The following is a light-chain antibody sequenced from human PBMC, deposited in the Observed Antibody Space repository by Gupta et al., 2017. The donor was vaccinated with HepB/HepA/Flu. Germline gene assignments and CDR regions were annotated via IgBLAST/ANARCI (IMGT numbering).Light chain of an antibody. J-gene: IGKJ4*01. CDR1: QNIEGW. Sequence: GDRVTITCRASQNIEGWLAWYQQIPGQAPKLLIHRASYLQSGTPARFSGAGCGTEYTLTISSLQPGDFGTYSCEQYESSPTFGGGTKVEI. CDR2: RAS. V-gene: IGKV1-5*03. CDR3: EQYESSPT.